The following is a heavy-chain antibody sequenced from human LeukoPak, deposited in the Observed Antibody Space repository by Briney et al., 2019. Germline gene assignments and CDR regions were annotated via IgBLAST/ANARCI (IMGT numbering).Heavy chain of an antibody. CDR1: GFTFSSYA. Sequence: GGSLRLACAAAGFTFSSYAMSWVSQAPGKGMEWVSAISGGGGSTYYADSVKGRFTISRDNSKNTLYLQMNSLRAEDTAVYYCAKDRYYASGSSYGNAFDIWGQGTMVTVSS. D-gene: IGHD3-10*01. J-gene: IGHJ3*02. CDR2: ISGGGGST. V-gene: IGHV3-23*01. CDR3: AKDRYYASGSSYGNAFDI.